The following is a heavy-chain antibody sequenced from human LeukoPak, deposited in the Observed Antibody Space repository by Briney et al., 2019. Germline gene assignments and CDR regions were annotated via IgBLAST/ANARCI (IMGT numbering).Heavy chain of an antibody. CDR2: IYYSGST. V-gene: IGHV4-59*01. Sequence: SETLSLTCTVSGASISSYYWSWIRQPPGKELEWIGYIYYSGSTTYNPSLNSRVTISVDTSKNHFSLKLSSVTAADTAVYFCAATCREPAVIFWGQGTLVTVSS. J-gene: IGHJ4*02. D-gene: IGHD1-14*01. CDR3: AATCREPAVIF. CDR1: GASISSYY.